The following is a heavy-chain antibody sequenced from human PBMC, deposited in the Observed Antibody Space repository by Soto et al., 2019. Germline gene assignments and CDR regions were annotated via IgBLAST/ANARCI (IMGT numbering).Heavy chain of an antibody. CDR1: GGSISSYY. V-gene: IGHV4-59*01. J-gene: IGHJ4*02. Sequence: PSETLSLTCTVSGGSISSYYWSWIRQPPGKGLEWIGYIYYSGSTNYNPSLKSRVTISVDTSKNQFSLKLSSVTAADTAVYYCARDQYYGLFDYWGQGTLVTSPQ. D-gene: IGHD3-3*01. CDR2: IYYSGST. CDR3: ARDQYYGLFDY.